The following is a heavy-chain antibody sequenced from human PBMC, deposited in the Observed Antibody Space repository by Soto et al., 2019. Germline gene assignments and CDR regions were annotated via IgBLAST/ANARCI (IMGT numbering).Heavy chain of an antibody. CDR3: AKDFSPFDY. CDR1: GFTFSDYA. V-gene: IGHV3-23*01. J-gene: IGHJ4*02. Sequence: XVSLPISYAASGFTFSDYAMSWVRQAPGKGLEWVSTISGSGGSTYYADSVKGRFTISRDNSKNTLYLQMNSLRAEDTAVYYCAKDFSPFDYWGQGTLVTVSS. CDR2: ISGSGGST.